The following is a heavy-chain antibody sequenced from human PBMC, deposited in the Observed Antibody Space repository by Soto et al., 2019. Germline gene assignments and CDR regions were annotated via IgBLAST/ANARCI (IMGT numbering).Heavy chain of an antibody. CDR2: IYYSGST. Sequence: RSLTCTVSGGSISSYYWSWIRQPPGKGLEWIGYIYYSGSTNYNPSLKSRVTISVDTSKNQFSLKLSSVTAADTAVYYCARFQKIDFGVVIHNYYGMDVWGQGTTVTVSS. CDR1: GGSISSYY. J-gene: IGHJ6*02. V-gene: IGHV4-59*01. D-gene: IGHD3-3*01. CDR3: ARFQKIDFGVVIHNYYGMDV.